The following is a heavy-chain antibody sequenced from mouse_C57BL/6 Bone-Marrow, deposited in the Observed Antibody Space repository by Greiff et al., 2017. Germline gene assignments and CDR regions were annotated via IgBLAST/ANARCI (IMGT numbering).Heavy chain of an antibody. CDR1: GYAFTNYL. Sequence: QVQLKESGAELVRPGTSVKVSCKASGYAFTNYLIEWVKQRPGQGLEWIGVINPGSGGTNYNEKFKGKATLTGDKSSSTAYMQLSSLTSEDSAVYFCAREDYDDYYAMDYWGQGTSVTVSS. V-gene: IGHV1-54*01. D-gene: IGHD2-4*01. CDR3: AREDYDDYYAMDY. CDR2: INPGSGGT. J-gene: IGHJ4*01.